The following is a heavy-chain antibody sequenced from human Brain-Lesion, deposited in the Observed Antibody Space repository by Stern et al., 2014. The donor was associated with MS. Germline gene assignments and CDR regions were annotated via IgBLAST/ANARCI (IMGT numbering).Heavy chain of an antibody. D-gene: IGHD2-2*01. V-gene: IGHV1-8*01. CDR1: GYTFSSYD. CDR2: MNPYSGTT. J-gene: IGHJ4*02. CDR3: ARAVRNQLLSEY. Sequence: QVQLGQSGAEVKKPGASVKVSCKASGYTFSSYDIPWVRQASGQGLEWMGWMNPYSGTTGYAQKFKGRVSMTSDPSISTVYMELTSLTSDDTAVYFCARAVRNQLLSEYWGQGTLVTVSS.